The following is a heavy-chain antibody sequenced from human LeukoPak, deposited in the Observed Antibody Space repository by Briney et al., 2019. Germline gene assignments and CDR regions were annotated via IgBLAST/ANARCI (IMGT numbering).Heavy chain of an antibody. CDR3: ARDLYSSSWQFDY. CDR2: ISSSSSTI. CDR1: TFTSSSYS. J-gene: IGHJ4*02. D-gene: IGHD6-13*01. Sequence: GGSLRLSCAASTFTSSSYSMNWVRQAPGKGLEWVSYISSSSSTIYYADSVKGRFTISRDNAKNSLYLQMNSLRAEDTAMYYCARDLYSSSWQFDYWGQGTLVTVSS. V-gene: IGHV3-48*04.